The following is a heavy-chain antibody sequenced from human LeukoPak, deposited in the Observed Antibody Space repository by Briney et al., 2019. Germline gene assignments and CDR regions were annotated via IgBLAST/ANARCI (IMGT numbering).Heavy chain of an antibody. CDR3: ARSSGLDSSGYYPPGG. CDR1: GFTFSSYS. J-gene: IGHJ4*02. V-gene: IGHV3-21*01. D-gene: IGHD3-22*01. CDR2: ISSSSSYI. Sequence: PGGSLRLSCAASGFTFSSYSMNWVRQAPGKGLEWVSSISSSSSYIYYADSVKGRFTISRDNAKNSLYLQMNSLRAEDTAVYYCARSSGLDSSGYYPPGGWGQGTLVTVSS.